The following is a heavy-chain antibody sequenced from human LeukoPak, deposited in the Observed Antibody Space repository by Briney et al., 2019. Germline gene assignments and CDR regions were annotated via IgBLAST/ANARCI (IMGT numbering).Heavy chain of an antibody. CDR3: ARGSRSTYYDFWSGYALGGGYFDY. CDR2: INHSGST. J-gene: IGHJ4*02. Sequence: SETLSLTCAVYGGSFSGYYWSWIRQPPGKGLEWIGEINHSGSTNYNPSLKSRVTISVDTSKNQFSLKLSSVTAADTAVYYCARGSRSTYYDFWSGYALGGGYFDYWGPGTLVTVSS. V-gene: IGHV4-34*01. D-gene: IGHD3-3*01. CDR1: GGSFSGYY.